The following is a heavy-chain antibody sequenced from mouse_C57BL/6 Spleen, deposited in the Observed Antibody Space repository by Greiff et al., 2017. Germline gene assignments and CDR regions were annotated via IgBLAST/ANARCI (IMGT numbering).Heavy chain of an antibody. CDR2: IRSGGSYT. CDR3: ARQGDYYYFVY. V-gene: IGHV5-6*01. J-gene: IGHJ2*01. Sequence: EVQGVESGGDLVKPGGSLKLSCAASGFTFSSYGMSWVRQTPDKRLEWVATIRSGGSYTSYPDSVKGRFTISRDNANNTLYLQMSILKSLDTSVYYCARQGDYYYFVYWGQGTTLTVSS. D-gene: IGHD2-4*01. CDR1: GFTFSSYG.